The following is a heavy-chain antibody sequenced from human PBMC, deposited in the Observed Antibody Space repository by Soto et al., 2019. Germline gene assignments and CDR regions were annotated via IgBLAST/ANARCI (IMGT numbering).Heavy chain of an antibody. CDR2: IKQDGSEK. V-gene: IGHV3-7*05. CDR1: VFTFSSYW. D-gene: IGHD2-21*02. CDR3: ARDKGATIRKVTMDV. J-gene: IGHJ6*02. Sequence: PGGSLRLSCAASVFTFSSYWMSWVRQAPGKGLEWVANIKQDGSEKYYVDSVKGRFTISRDNAKNSLYLQMNSLRAEDTAVYYCARDKGATIRKVTMDVWGQGATVTVSS.